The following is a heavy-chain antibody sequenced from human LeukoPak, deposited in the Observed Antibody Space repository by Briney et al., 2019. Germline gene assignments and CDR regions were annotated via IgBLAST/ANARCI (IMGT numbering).Heavy chain of an antibody. CDR2: ISSNGGST. D-gene: IGHD2-15*01. CDR3: AVARGCSGGSCYSGY. J-gene: IGHJ4*02. CDR1: GFTFSSYA. V-gene: IGHV3-64*01. Sequence: PGGSLRLSCAASGFTFSSYAMHWVRQAPGKGLEYVSAISSNGGSTYYANSVKGRFTISRDNSKNTLYLQMGSLRAEDMAVYYCAVARGCSGGSCYSGYWGQGTLVTVSS.